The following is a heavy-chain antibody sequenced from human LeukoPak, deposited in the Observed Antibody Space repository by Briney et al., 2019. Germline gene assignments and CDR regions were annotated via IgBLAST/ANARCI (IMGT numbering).Heavy chain of an antibody. CDR3: ARKYSSGWPYYYYYGMDV. Sequence: GGSLRLSCAASGFTFSSYWMSWVRQAPGKGLEWVANIKQDGSEKYYADSVKGRFTISRDNSKNTLYLQMNSLRAEDTAVYYCARKYSSGWPYYYYYGMDVWGQGTTVTVSS. V-gene: IGHV3-7*01. D-gene: IGHD6-19*01. CDR1: GFTFSSYW. J-gene: IGHJ6*02. CDR2: IKQDGSEK.